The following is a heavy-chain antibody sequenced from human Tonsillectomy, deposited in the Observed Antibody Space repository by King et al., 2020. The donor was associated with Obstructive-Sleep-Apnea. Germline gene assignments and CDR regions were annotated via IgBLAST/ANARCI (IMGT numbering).Heavy chain of an antibody. D-gene: IGHD3-10*01. Sequence: VQLVESGGGVVQPGRSLRLSCAASGFTFSTYAMHWVRQAPGKGLEWVAVISYDGSDKYYADSVKGRFTISRDNSKNTLYLQVNSLRAEDTAVYYCAREAVRRAFGDLFFDYWGQGTLVTVSS. CDR2: ISYDGSDK. V-gene: IGHV3-30*14. CDR3: AREAVRRAFGDLFFDY. J-gene: IGHJ4*02. CDR1: GFTFSTYA.